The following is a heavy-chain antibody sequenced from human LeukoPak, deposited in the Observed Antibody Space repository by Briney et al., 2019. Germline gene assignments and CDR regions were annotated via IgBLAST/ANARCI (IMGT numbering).Heavy chain of an antibody. Sequence: ASVKVSCKASGGTFSSYAMSWVRQAPGKGLEWVSAISGSGGSTYYADSVKGRFTISRDNSKNTLYLQMNSLRAEDTAVYYCAPYSSGYFDYWGQGTLVTVSS. CDR3: APYSSGYFDY. CDR2: ISGSGGST. V-gene: IGHV3-23*01. CDR1: GGTFSSYA. J-gene: IGHJ4*02. D-gene: IGHD6-19*01.